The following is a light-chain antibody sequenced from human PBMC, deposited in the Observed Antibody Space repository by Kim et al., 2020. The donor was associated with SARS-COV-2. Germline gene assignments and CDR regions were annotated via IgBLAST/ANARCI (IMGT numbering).Light chain of an antibody. CDR3: QWYNSAPLT. V-gene: IGKV1-27*01. CDR1: QGISNY. J-gene: IGKJ4*01. Sequence: GSGGDRDTITCRASQGISNYLAWYQQKPGKVPKLLIYGASTLQSGVPSRFSGSGSGTDFTLTISSLQPEDVATYYCQWYNSAPLTFGGGTKVEIK. CDR2: GAS.